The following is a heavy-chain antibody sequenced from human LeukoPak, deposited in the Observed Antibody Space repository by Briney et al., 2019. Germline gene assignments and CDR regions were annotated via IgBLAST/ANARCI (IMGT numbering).Heavy chain of an antibody. J-gene: IGHJ5*02. CDR3: ARDGSITGTTPYGNWFDP. CDR2: IIPIFGTA. V-gene: IGHV1-69*05. D-gene: IGHD1-14*01. Sequence: ASVKVSCKASGGTFSSYAISWVRQAPGQGLEWMGGIIPIFGTANYAQKFQGRVTITTDESTSTAYMELSSLRSEDTAVYYCARDGSITGTTPYGNWFDPWGQGTLVTVSS. CDR1: GGTFSSYA.